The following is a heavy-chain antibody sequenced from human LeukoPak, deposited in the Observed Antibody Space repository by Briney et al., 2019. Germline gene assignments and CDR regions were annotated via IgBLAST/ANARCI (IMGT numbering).Heavy chain of an antibody. V-gene: IGHV4-4*02. CDR1: GYSISDGFW. D-gene: IGHD4-17*01. CDR2: VHRDGST. Sequence: PLETLSLTCVVSGYSISDGFWWSWVRQPPGKRLEWIGEVHRDGSTNHNPSLKSRVTISVDKSKNQFSLKLSSVTPADTAVYLCARNGDYSADRWGQGTLVTVSS. J-gene: IGHJ5*02. CDR3: ARNGDYSADR.